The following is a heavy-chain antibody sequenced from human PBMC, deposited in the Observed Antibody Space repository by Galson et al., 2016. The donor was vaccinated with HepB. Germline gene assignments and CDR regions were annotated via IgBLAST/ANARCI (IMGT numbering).Heavy chain of an antibody. CDR1: GGSFSDYH. V-gene: IGHV4-59*12. Sequence: SETLSLTCSVSGGSFSDYHWSWIRQSPGKGLEWIGYMDYSGSSNYHPSLKSRVTISVDTSKNQFSLKLSSVTAADTAVYYCARGDNPDYGDYASAYYYMDVWGKGTTVTVSS. CDR2: MDYSGSS. CDR3: ARGDNPDYGDYASAYYYMDV. J-gene: IGHJ6*03. D-gene: IGHD4-17*01.